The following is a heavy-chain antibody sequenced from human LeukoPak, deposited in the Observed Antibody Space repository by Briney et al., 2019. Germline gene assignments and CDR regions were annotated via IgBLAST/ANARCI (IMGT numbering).Heavy chain of an antibody. D-gene: IGHD6-13*01. Sequence: PSETLSLTCAVSGYSISSGYYWGWIRQPPGKGLEWIGSIYHSGSTYYNPSLKSRVTISVDTSKNQFSLKLCSVTAADTAVYYCARDFGAAAAPGDFDYWGQGTLVTVSS. V-gene: IGHV4-38-2*02. CDR3: ARDFGAAAAPGDFDY. CDR2: IYHSGST. CDR1: GYSISSGYY. J-gene: IGHJ4*02.